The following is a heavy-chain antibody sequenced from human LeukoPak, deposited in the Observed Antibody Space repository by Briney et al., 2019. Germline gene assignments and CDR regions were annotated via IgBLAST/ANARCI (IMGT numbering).Heavy chain of an antibody. CDR1: GYTFTNSY. J-gene: IGHJ4*02. D-gene: IGHD2-8*02. Sequence: ASVKVSCKASGYTFTNSYIHWVRQAPGQVLEWMGLINPDGGNTNYAQNFQGRVTLTRDTSTSTVYMELSSLRSEDTAIYYCATYRQVLLPFESWGQGTLVTVSS. CDR3: ATYRQVLLPFES. V-gene: IGHV1-46*01. CDR2: INPDGGNT.